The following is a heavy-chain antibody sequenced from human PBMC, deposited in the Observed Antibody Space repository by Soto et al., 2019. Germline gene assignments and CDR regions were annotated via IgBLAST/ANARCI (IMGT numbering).Heavy chain of an antibody. Sequence: VQLVESGGGVVQPGRSLRLSCAASGFTFSTYAMDWVRQAPGKGLEWVSTISGTGGTIYYADSVKGRFTISRDNSKNALWLQMNSLRAEDTALYYCAKGSGNIRPYGMDVWGQGTTVTVSS. J-gene: IGHJ6*02. CDR2: ISGTGGTI. CDR1: GFTFSTYA. V-gene: IGHV3-23*04. CDR3: AKGSGNIRPYGMDV.